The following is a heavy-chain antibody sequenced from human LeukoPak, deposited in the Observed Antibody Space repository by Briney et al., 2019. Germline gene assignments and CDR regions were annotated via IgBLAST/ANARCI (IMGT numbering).Heavy chain of an antibody. V-gene: IGHV3-23*01. CDR1: KFTFSNYA. CDR3: ASFIQASSYYYYGMDV. CDR2: ISGSGGST. D-gene: IGHD6-13*01. Sequence: GGSLRLSCTAFKFTFSNYAMSWVRQAPGKGLEWVSVISGSGGSTYYADSVKGRFTITRDNSKNTLYLQMNSLRAEDTAVYYCASFIQASSYYYYGMDVWGQGTTVTVSS. J-gene: IGHJ6*02.